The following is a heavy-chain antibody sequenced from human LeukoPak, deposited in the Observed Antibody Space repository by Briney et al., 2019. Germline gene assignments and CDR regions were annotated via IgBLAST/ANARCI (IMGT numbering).Heavy chain of an antibody. Sequence: PGGSLRLSCAASGFTFDDYGMSWVRQAPGKGLEWVSGINWNGGSTGYADSVKGRFTISRDNAKNTLYLEMNSLRAEDTAVYYCARDWYHAIDYWGQGTLVTVSS. CDR1: GFTFDDYG. V-gene: IGHV3-20*04. J-gene: IGHJ4*02. CDR2: INWNGGST. CDR3: ARDWYHAIDY. D-gene: IGHD2-2*01.